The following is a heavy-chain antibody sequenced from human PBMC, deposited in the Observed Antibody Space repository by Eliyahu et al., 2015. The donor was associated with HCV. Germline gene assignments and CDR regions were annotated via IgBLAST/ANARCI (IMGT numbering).Heavy chain of an antibody. V-gene: IGHV4-61*02. J-gene: IGHJ5*02. CDR3: AREQLETTVIITNWFDP. CDR2: IYTSGST. D-gene: IGHD4-17*01. CDR1: GGSISSGSYY. Sequence: QVQLQESGPGLVKPSQTLSLTCTVSGGSISSGSYYWSWIRQPAGKGLEWIGRIYTSGSTNYNPSLKSRVTISVDTSKNQFSLKLSSVTAADTAVYYCAREQLETTVIITNWFDPWGQGTLVTVSS.